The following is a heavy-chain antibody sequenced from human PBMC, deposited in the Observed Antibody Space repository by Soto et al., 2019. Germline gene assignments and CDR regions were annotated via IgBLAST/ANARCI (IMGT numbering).Heavy chain of an antibody. CDR3: ARAPFGVVVVAATL. CDR2: IYYSGST. D-gene: IGHD2-15*01. J-gene: IGHJ4*02. V-gene: IGHV4-30-4*08. CDR1: GGSISSSSYY. Sequence: TLSLTCTVSGGSISSSSYYWGWIRQPPGKGLEWIGYIYYSGSTYYNPSLKSRVTISVDTSKNQFSLKLSSVTAADTAVYYCARAPFGVVVVAATLWGQGTLVTVSS.